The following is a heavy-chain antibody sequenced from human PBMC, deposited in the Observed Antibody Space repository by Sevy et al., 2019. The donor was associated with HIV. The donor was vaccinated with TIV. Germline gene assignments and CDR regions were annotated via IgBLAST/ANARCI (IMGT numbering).Heavy chain of an antibody. CDR2: ISYDGSNK. CDR3: ARGYDILTGYYHEPFDY. V-gene: IGHV3-30-3*01. D-gene: IGHD3-9*01. CDR1: GFTFSSYA. Sequence: GGSLRLSCAASGFTFSSYAMHWVRQAPGNGLEWVAVISYDGSNKYYADSVKGRFTISRDNSKNTLYLQMNSLRAEDTAVYYCARGYDILTGYYHEPFDYLGQGTLVTVSS. J-gene: IGHJ4*02.